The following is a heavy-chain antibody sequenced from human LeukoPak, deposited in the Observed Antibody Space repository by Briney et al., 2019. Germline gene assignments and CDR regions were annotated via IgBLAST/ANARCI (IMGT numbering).Heavy chain of an antibody. J-gene: IGHJ5*02. V-gene: IGHV3-21*01. CDR3: ARGDYYGSGSYYDNWFDP. CDR1: GFTFSSYS. Sequence: GGSLRLSCAASGFTFSSYSMNWVRQAPGKGLEWGSSISSSSSYIYYADSVKGRFTISRDNAKNSLYLQMNSLRAEDTAVYYCARGDYYGSGSYYDNWFDPWGQGTLVTVSS. CDR2: ISSSSSYI. D-gene: IGHD3-10*01.